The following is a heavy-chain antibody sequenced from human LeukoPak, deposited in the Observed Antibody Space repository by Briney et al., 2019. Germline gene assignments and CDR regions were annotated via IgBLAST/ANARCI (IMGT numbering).Heavy chain of an antibody. V-gene: IGHV4-34*01. CDR2: INHSGST. Sequence: SETLSLTCAVYGGSFSGYYWSWIRQPPGKGLEWIGEINHSGSTNYNPSLESRVTISADTSENQFSLRLSSVTAADTAVYYCARDARCSGCHGSDYWGQGTLVTVSS. CDR3: ARDARCSGCHGSDY. CDR1: GGSFSGYY. J-gene: IGHJ4*02. D-gene: IGHD6-19*01.